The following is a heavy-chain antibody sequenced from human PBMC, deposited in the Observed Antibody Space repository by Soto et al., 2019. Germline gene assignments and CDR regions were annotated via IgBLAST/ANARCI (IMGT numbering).Heavy chain of an antibody. CDR2: INAGNGNT. CDR3: ARGSDSFRRVVYHYYYYGKDV. J-gene: IGHJ6*02. D-gene: IGHD2-2*01. CDR1: GYTFTSYA. V-gene: IGHV1-3*01. Sequence: QVQLVQSGAEVKKPGASVKVSCKASGYTFTSYAMHWVRQAPGQRLEWMGWINAGNGNTKYSQKFQGRVTITRDTSASTAYMELSSLRSEDTAVYYCARGSDSFRRVVYHYYYYGKDVWGQGTTVTVSS.